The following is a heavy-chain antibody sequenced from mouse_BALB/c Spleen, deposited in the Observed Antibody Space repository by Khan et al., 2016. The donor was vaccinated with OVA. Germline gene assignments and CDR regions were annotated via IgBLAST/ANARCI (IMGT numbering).Heavy chain of an antibody. CDR1: GFNIKDFY. D-gene: IGHD2-12*01. CDR3: TRRGYFRDFDY. Sequence: VQLKESGAELVRPGALVRLSCKASGFNIKDFYIHWVKQRPEQGLEWIGWIYPENGNTIYDPKFQGKASITADTSSNTAYLQRSSLTSEDTACYYCTRRGYFRDFDYWGQGTTLTVSA. J-gene: IGHJ2*01. CDR2: IYPENGNT. V-gene: IGHV14-1*02.